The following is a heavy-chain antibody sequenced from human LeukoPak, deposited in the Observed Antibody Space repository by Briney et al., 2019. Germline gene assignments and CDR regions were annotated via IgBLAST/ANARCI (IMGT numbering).Heavy chain of an antibody. D-gene: IGHD3-22*01. J-gene: IGHJ4*02. CDR1: GYTFTGYY. CDR3: ARTLINYDSSGDY. V-gene: IGHV1-2*02. CDR2: INPNSGGT. Sequence: GASVKVSCKASGYTFTGYYMHWVRQAPGQGLEWMGWINPNSGGTNYAQKFQGRVTMTRDTSISTAYMELRSLRSDDTAVYYCARTLINYDSSGDYWGQGALVTVSS.